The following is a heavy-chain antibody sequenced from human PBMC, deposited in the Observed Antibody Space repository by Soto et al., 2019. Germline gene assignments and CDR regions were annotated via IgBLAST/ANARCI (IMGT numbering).Heavy chain of an antibody. Sequence: QVQLVQSGAEVKKPGSSVKVSCKASGGSFGSNSITWVRQAPGQGLEWMGRIIPILDMTTYPPTFQDRVKITAHKSTSTVYIDLSSLTSEDTAIYYCPVVEDGDYRYPRNDGFEIWGPGTKVTVSS. V-gene: IGHV1-69*02. CDR1: GGSFGSNS. J-gene: IGHJ3*02. CDR3: PVVEDGDYRYPRNDGFEI. D-gene: IGHD4-17*01. CDR2: IIPILDMT.